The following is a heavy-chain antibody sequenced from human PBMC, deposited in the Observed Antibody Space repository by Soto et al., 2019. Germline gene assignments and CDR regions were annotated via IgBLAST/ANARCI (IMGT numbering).Heavy chain of an antibody. D-gene: IGHD6-13*01. J-gene: IGHJ4*02. Sequence: EVQLLESGDGFIQPGGSLRLSCAASGFTFGGYAMSWVRQAPGKGLEWVSSTSASGGTTYYADSVKGRSTISRDNSKNMLYLEMNSLRAEDTAVYYCAKAKYSSSWWAVDYWGQGTLVTVSS. CDR1: GFTFGGYA. CDR2: TSASGGTT. V-gene: IGHV3-23*01. CDR3: AKAKYSSSWWAVDY.